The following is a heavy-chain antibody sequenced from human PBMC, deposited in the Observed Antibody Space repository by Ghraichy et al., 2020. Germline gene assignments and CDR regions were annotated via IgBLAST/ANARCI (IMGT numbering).Heavy chain of an antibody. CDR3: AKDIRRYSGSYYEVDY. V-gene: IGHV3-43*01. J-gene: IGHJ4*02. CDR1: GFTFDDYT. Sequence: GGSLRLSCAASGFTFDDYTMHWVRQAPGKGLEWVSLISWDGGSTYYADSVKGRFTISRDNSKNSLYLQMNSLRTEDTALYYCAKDIRRYSGSYYEVDYWGQGTLVTVSS. D-gene: IGHD1-26*01. CDR2: ISWDGGST.